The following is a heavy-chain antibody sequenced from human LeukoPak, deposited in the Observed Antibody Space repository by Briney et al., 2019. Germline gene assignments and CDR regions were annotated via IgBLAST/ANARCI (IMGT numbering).Heavy chain of an antibody. J-gene: IGHJ6*03. CDR2: ISYDGSNK. Sequence: GGPLRLSCAASGFTFSSYAMHGVRQAPGKGLEWVAVISYDGSNKYYADSVKGRFTISRDNSKNTLYLQMNSLRAEDTAVYYCARGGYSGYDYSPLYYYYMDVWGKGTTVTVSS. CDR3: ARGGYSGYDYSPLYYYYMDV. CDR1: GFTFSSYA. V-gene: IGHV3-30*04. D-gene: IGHD5-12*01.